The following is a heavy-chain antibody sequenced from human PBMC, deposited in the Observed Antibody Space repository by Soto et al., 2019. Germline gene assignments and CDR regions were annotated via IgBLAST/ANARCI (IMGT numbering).Heavy chain of an antibody. CDR3: ARGLILWFGELSRRGGYYYYMDV. Sequence: QVQLQQWGAGLLKPSETLSLTCAVYGGSFSGYQWTWIRQTPGKGLEWIGEINDSGNINYNPSLKSRVPIWVDTAKKQISLKLSSVTAADTAVYYCARGLILWFGELSRRGGYYYYMDVWGKGTSVTVSS. CDR2: INDSGNI. D-gene: IGHD3-10*01. V-gene: IGHV4-34*01. J-gene: IGHJ6*03. CDR1: GGSFSGYQ.